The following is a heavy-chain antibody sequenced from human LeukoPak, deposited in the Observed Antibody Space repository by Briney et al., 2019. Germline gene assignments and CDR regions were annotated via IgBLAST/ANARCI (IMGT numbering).Heavy chain of an antibody. CDR2: IRNKANNYAT. CDR1: GFTFSSYG. V-gene: IGHV3-73*01. J-gene: IGHJ6*02. D-gene: IGHD1-26*01. CDR3: VRGAASGSYYGLGV. Sequence: GGSLRLSCAASGFTFSSYGMHWVRQASGKGLEWVGRIRNKANNYATAYATSVKGRFTLSRDDSKNTAYLQMNSLKTEDTALYYCVRGAASGSYYGLGVWGQGATVTVSS.